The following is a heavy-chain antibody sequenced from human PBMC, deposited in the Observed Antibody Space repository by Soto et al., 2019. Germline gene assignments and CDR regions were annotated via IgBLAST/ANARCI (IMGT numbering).Heavy chain of an antibody. V-gene: IGHV4-31*01. CDR2: IFYTGPA. CDR1: SGSINTGGYY. CDR3: ARRLDDTPETFFNWFDP. D-gene: IGHD2-15*01. J-gene: IGHJ5*02. Sequence: QVQLQESGPGLVKPSQTLSLTCTVSSGSINTGGYYWGWIRHLPGEGLEWIGHIFYTGPAYYNPSLRSLVTVSIDTSANQFSLHMYSVTAADTAMYYCARRLDDTPETFFNWFDPWGQGILVTVSS.